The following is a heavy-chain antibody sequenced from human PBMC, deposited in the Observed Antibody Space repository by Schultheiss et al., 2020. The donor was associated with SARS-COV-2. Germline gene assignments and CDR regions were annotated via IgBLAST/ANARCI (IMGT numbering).Heavy chain of an antibody. CDR2: ISAYNGNT. V-gene: IGHV1-18*04. Sequence: ASVKVSCKASGYTFTGYYMHWVRQAPGQGLEWMGWISAYNGNTNYAQKLQGRVTMTTDTSTSTAYMELRSLRSDDTAVYYCARVGATTVTSSGSDLDYWGQGTLVTVSS. J-gene: IGHJ4*02. CDR3: ARVGATTVTSSGSDLDY. CDR1: GYTFTGYY. D-gene: IGHD4-17*01.